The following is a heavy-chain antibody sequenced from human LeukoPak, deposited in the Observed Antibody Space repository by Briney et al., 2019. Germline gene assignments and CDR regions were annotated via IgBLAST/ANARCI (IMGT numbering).Heavy chain of an antibody. D-gene: IGHD6-13*01. CDR3: ARAAALDS. Sequence: SETLSRTCTVSGGSISSYYWTWVRQPAGKGLEWIGRIYSSGSTNYNPSLKSRVSMSVDTSKNQFSLKLSSVTAADSALYYCARAAALDSWGQGTLVTVSS. J-gene: IGHJ4*02. CDR2: IYSSGST. V-gene: IGHV4-4*07. CDR1: GGSISSYY.